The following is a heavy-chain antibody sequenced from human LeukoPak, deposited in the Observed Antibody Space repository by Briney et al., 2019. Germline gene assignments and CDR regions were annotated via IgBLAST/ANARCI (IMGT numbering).Heavy chain of an antibody. D-gene: IGHD6-13*01. V-gene: IGHV3-30*02. Sequence: GGSLRLSCAASGFTFSSYGMHWVRQAPGKGLEWVAFIRYDGSKKYYADSVKGRFTISRDNSKNTLYLQMNSLRAEDTAVYYCAKDRSSSWYYYYYYYYMDVWGKGTTVTISS. CDR1: GFTFSSYG. CDR2: IRYDGSKK. J-gene: IGHJ6*03. CDR3: AKDRSSSWYYYYYYYYMDV.